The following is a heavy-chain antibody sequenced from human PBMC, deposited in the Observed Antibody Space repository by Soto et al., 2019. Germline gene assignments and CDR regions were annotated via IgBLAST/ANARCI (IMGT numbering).Heavy chain of an antibody. CDR3: ARHTQQLGNWFDP. CDR1: GGSISSYY. V-gene: IGHV4-59*08. Sequence: LSLTCTVSGGSISSYYWSWIRQPPGKGLEWIGYIYYSGSTNYNPSLKSRVTISVDTSKNQFSLKLSSVTAADTAVYYCARHTQQLGNWFDPWGQGTLVTVSS. D-gene: IGHD6-13*01. CDR2: IYYSGST. J-gene: IGHJ5*02.